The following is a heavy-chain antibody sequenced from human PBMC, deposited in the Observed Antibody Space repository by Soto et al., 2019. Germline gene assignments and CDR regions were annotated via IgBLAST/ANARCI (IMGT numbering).Heavy chain of an antibody. CDR3: AREVQVHTPAFVY. J-gene: IGHJ4*02. D-gene: IGHD3-10*01. V-gene: IGHV1-69*19. Sequence: QVQLVQSGAEMKKPGSSVKVSCQSSGGTFNTYAMNWVRQAPGQGPEWMGDISPMFGAANYAPKFQGRLTITAHESTGTSYMKSSSLTSEDTALYFCAREVQVHTPAFVYWGQGTLVTVSS. CDR1: GGTFNTYA. CDR2: ISPMFGAA.